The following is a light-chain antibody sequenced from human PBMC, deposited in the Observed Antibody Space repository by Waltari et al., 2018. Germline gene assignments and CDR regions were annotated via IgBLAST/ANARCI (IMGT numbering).Light chain of an antibody. V-gene: IGLV2-14*01. CDR2: VVS. CDR1: SSDVGGHDY. Sequence: QSALTQPASVSGSPGQSITISCTGTSSDVGGHDYVSWYQQHPGKAPKLMIYVVSKRPSGVSDLFSGSKSGNTASLTISGLQAEDEADYYCSSYTSINTFVFGTGTKVTVL. CDR3: SSYTSINTFV. J-gene: IGLJ1*01.